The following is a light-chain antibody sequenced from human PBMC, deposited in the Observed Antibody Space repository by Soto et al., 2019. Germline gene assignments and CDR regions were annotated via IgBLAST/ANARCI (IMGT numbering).Light chain of an antibody. CDR1: SFSIGAGYD. J-gene: IGLJ1*01. Sequence: QSALTHPLSVSGAPGQRVTMSCTGSSFSIGAGYDVNWYQQLPGTAPKLLIHGNSNRPSGVTDRFSGSKSATSTSLAITGLQAQDEAHYYCQSYGSSMTGYVFGTETKVTVL. V-gene: IGLV1-40*01. CDR2: GNS. CDR3: QSYGSSMTGYV.